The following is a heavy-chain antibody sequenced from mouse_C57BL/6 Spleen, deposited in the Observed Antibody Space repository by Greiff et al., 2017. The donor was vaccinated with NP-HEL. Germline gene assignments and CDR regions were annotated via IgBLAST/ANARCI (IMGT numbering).Heavy chain of an antibody. D-gene: IGHD2-4*01. Sequence: QVQLQQPGAELVKPGASVKVSCKASGYTFTSYWMHWVKQRPGQGLEWIGRIHPSDSDTNYNQKFKGKATLTVDKSSSTAYMQLISLTSEDSAVYYCAIPYDYGYAMDYWGQGTSVTVSS. CDR2: IHPSDSDT. J-gene: IGHJ4*01. CDR1: GYTFTSYW. V-gene: IGHV1-74*01. CDR3: AIPYDYGYAMDY.